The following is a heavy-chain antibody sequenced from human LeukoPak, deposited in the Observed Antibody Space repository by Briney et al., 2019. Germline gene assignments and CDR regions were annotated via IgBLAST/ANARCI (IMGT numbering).Heavy chain of an antibody. V-gene: IGHV4-30-2*01. CDR2: IYHSGST. CDR3: ARGPLPSVDPWLDAFDI. D-gene: IGHD3-22*01. J-gene: IGHJ3*02. CDR1: GGSISSGGYY. Sequence: SETLSLTCTVSGGSISSGGYYWSWIRQPPGKGLEWIGYIYHSGSTYYNPSLKSRVTISVDRSKNQFSLKLSSVTAADTAVYYCARGPLPSVDPWLDAFDIWGQGTMVTVSS.